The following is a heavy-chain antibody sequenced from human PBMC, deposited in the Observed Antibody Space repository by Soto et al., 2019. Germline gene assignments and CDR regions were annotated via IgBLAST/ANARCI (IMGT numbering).Heavy chain of an antibody. D-gene: IGHD3-22*01. CDR3: ANNGMIVVVFDY. CDR1: GFTFSSYA. J-gene: IGHJ4*02. Sequence: PGGSLRPSCAAPGFTFSSYAMSWVRQAPGKGLEWVSAISGSGGSTYYADSVKGRFTISRDNSKNTLYLQMNSLRAEDTAVYYCANNGMIVVVFDYWGQGTLVTVSS. V-gene: IGHV3-23*01. CDR2: ISGSGGST.